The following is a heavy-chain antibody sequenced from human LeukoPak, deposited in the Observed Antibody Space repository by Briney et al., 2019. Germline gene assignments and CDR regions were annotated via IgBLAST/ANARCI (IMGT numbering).Heavy chain of an antibody. CDR2: INPSSGST. Sequence: ASVKVSCKASGYTFTSYYMHWVRQAPGQGLEWMGIINPSSGSTSNAQKFQGRVTMTRDTSTSTVYLELSNLRSNDTAVYYCARDGEYYDSRGSYFDSWGQGTLVTVSS. CDR3: ARDGEYYDSRGSYFDS. J-gene: IGHJ4*02. CDR1: GYTFTSYY. V-gene: IGHV1-46*01. D-gene: IGHD3-22*01.